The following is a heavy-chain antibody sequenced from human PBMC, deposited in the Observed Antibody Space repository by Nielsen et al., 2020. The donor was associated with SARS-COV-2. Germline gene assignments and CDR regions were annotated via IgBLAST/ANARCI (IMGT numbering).Heavy chain of an antibody. CDR3: ARESGFDPYYFDY. CDR2: ISSSSSYI. CDR1: GFTFSSYS. J-gene: IGHJ4*02. D-gene: IGHD3-9*01. V-gene: IGHV3-21*01. Sequence: GGSLRLSCAASGFTFSSYSMNWVRQAPGKGLEWVSSISSSSSYIYYADSVKGRFTISRDNAKNSLYLQMNSLRAEDTAVYYCARESGFDPYYFDYWGQGTLVTVSS.